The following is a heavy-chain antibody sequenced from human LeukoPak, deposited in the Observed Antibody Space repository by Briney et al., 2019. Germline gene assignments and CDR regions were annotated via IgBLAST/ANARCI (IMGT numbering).Heavy chain of an antibody. V-gene: IGHV3-30*02. D-gene: IGHD3-10*01. CDR1: GFTFSSYG. CDR2: IRYDGSNK. CDR3: AKDSGQYFDY. Sequence: GGSLRLSCAVSGFTFSSYGMDWVRQAPGKGLEWVAFIRYDGSNKYYADSVKGRFTISRDNSKNTLYPQMNSLRAEDTAVYYCAKDSGQYFDYWGQGTLVTVSS. J-gene: IGHJ4*02.